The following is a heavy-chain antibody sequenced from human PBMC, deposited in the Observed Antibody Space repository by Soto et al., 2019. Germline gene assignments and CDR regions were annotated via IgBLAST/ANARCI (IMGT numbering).Heavy chain of an antibody. Sequence: SETLSLTCAVYGGSFSRYYWSWIRQPPGKGLEWIGEINHSGSTNYNPSLKSRVTISVDTSKNQFSLKLSSVTAADTAVYYCARQPYYYYYYMDVWGKGTTVTVSS. V-gene: IGHV4-34*01. CDR1: GGSFSRYY. CDR2: INHSGST. CDR3: ARQPYYYYYYMDV. J-gene: IGHJ6*03.